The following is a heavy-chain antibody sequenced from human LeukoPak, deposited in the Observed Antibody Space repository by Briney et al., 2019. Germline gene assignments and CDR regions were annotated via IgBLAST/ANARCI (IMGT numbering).Heavy chain of an antibody. J-gene: IGHJ4*02. CDR2: ISDSNDNA. CDR1: GYTFTTCD. D-gene: IGHD6-19*01. CDR3: GRDHDRLVDY. Sequence: GASVKVSCKTSGYTFTTCDITCVRQAPGRGPEWMGWISDSNDNANFTHNFQDRVTLTTDTSTITAYMEVTSLRSDDSAVYFSGRDHDRLVDYWGQGTLLTVSS. V-gene: IGHV1-18*01.